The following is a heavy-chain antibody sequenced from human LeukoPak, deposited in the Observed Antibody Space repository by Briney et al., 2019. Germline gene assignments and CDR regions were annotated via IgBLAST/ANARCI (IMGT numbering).Heavy chain of an antibody. J-gene: IGHJ6*02. CDR1: GGSISSFY. Sequence: SETLSLTCTVSGGSISSFYWSWIRQSPGKGLEWIGYIFYTGSTTYNPSLKSRVTISVDTSKNQFSLKVTSVTAADTAVYYCARGYSYGNPYGMDVWGQGTTVTVSS. D-gene: IGHD5-18*01. CDR3: ARGYSYGNPYGMDV. CDR2: IFYTGST. V-gene: IGHV4-59*01.